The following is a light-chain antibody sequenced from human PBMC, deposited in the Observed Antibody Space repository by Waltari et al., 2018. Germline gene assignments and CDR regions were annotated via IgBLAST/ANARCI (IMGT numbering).Light chain of an antibody. Sequence: DIQMTQSPSSLSASVGDRVTITCRASQTISSYLNWYQQKPGNAPKLLIYAASSLQSGVPSRFSGSGSGPDFTLTISSLQPEDFATYYCQQSYSSPWTFGQGTKVEV. V-gene: IGKV1-39*01. J-gene: IGKJ1*01. CDR3: QQSYSSPWT. CDR1: QTISSY. CDR2: AAS.